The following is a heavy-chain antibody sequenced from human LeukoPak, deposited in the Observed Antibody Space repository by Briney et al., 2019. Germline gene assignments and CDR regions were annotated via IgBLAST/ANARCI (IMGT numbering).Heavy chain of an antibody. Sequence: GGSLRLSCAASGFSFSNYWKHWVRQAPGEGLVWVSRINSDETGTSYADSVKGRFTISRDNAKNTLYLQMNSLRAEDTAVYYCARDGSLPDYWGQGTLDTVSS. CDR1: GFSFSNYW. V-gene: IGHV3-74*01. CDR3: ARDGSLPDY. CDR2: INSDETGT. J-gene: IGHJ4*02.